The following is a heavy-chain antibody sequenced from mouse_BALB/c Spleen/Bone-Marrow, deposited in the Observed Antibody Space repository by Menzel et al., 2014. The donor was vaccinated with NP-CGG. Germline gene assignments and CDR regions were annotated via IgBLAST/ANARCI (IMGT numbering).Heavy chain of an antibody. V-gene: IGHV5-6-5*01. Sequence: LVESGGGLVKPGGSLKLSCAASGFTFSHXAXSWVXPTPXXRXXWVXXIRSGAITSCPDSVKGRFTISRDNARNILYLLMXSLRSEDTAIYYCARGDDDSDFAYWGQGTTLTVSS. CDR2: IRSGAIT. CDR3: ARGDDDSDFAY. CDR1: GFTFSHXA. D-gene: IGHD2-3*01. J-gene: IGHJ2*01.